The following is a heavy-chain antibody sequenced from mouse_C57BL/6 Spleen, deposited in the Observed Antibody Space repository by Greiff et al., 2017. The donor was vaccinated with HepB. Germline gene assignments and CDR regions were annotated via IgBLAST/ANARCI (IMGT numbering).Heavy chain of an antibody. CDR1: GFTFSDYY. CDR3: ARTLYSNYEYYYAMDY. CDR2: INYDGSST. V-gene: IGHV5-16*01. J-gene: IGHJ4*01. Sequence: EVMLVESEGGLVQPGSSMKLSCTASGFTFSDYYMAWVRQVPEKGLEWVANINYDGSSTYYLDSLKSRFIISRDNAKNILYLQMSSLKSEDTATYYCARTLYSNYEYYYAMDYWGQGTSVTVSS. D-gene: IGHD2-5*01.